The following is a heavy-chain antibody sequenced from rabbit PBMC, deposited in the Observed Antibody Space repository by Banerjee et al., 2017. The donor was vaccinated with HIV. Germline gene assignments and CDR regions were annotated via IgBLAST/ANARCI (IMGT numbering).Heavy chain of an antibody. CDR1: GFSFSNYYY. Sequence: QSLEESGGDLVKPGASLTLTCKASGFSFSNYYYMCWVRQAPGKGLEWIACIYAGSSGSTYYASWAKGRFTISKTSSTTVTLQMTSLTAADTATYFCARNYVGYVGYNLWGPGTLVTVS. J-gene: IGHJ4*01. CDR3: ARNYVGYVGYNL. D-gene: IGHD4-2*01. CDR2: IYAGSSGST. V-gene: IGHV1S40*01.